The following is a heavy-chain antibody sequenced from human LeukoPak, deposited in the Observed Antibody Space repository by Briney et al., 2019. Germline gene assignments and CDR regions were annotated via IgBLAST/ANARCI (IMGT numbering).Heavy chain of an antibody. Sequence: SETLSLTCTVSGGSISRYYWSWIRQPPGKGLEGIGYIYYSGSTNYNPSLKSRVTISVDTSKNQFSLKLSSVTAADTAVYYCARATDWGYYYGMDVWGKGTTVTVSS. CDR2: IYYSGST. J-gene: IGHJ6*04. CDR1: GGSISRYY. V-gene: IGHV4-59*01. CDR3: ARATDWGYYYGMDV. D-gene: IGHD3/OR15-3a*01.